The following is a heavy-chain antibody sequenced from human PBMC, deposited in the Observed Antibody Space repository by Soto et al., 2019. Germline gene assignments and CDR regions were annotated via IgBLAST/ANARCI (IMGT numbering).Heavy chain of an antibody. Sequence: QVQQVQSGAEVKKPGASVKVSCKASGYTFTSYGISWVRQAPGQGLEWMGWISAYNGNTNYAQKLQGRVTMTTDTSTSTAYVELRSLRSADTAVYYCARRLRGCSSTSCYSAFDIWGQGTMVTVSS. D-gene: IGHD2-2*01. CDR3: ARRLRGCSSTSCYSAFDI. CDR1: GYTFTSYG. V-gene: IGHV1-18*01. J-gene: IGHJ3*02. CDR2: ISAYNGNT.